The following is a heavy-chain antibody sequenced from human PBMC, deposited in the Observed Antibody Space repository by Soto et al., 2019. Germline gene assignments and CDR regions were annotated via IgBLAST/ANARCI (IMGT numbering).Heavy chain of an antibody. CDR1: GFTFSSYW. CDR3: AREAGGLDIVVVVAATPGAFDI. J-gene: IGHJ3*02. Sequence: GGSLRLSCAASGFTFSSYWMSWVRQAPGKGLEWVANIKQDGSEKYYVDSVKGRFTISRDNAKNSLYLQMNSLRAEDTAVYYCAREAGGLDIVVVVAATPGAFDIWGQGTMVTVSS. CDR2: IKQDGSEK. V-gene: IGHV3-7*03. D-gene: IGHD2-15*01.